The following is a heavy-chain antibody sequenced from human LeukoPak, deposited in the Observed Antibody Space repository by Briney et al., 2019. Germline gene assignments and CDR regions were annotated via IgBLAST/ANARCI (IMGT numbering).Heavy chain of an antibody. CDR3: ARDKQLVRDYYGMDV. CDR1: GFACSSYA. CDR2: ISSSSSTI. Sequence: GGSLRLSCAASGFACSSYAMNWVRQAPGQGLEWVAYISSSSSTIYYADSVKGRFTISRDNAKNSLYLQMNSLRAEDTAVYYCARDKQLVRDYYGMDVWGQGTTVTVSS. V-gene: IGHV3-48*04. D-gene: IGHD6-13*01. J-gene: IGHJ6*02.